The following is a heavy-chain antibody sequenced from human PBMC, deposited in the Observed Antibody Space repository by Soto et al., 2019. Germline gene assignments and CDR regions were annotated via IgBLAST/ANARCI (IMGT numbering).Heavy chain of an antibody. CDR2: ISYDGSNK. V-gene: IGHV3-30*18. Sequence: QVQLVESGGGVVQPGRSLRLSCAASGFTFSSYGMHWVRQAPGKGLEWVAVISYDGSNKYYADSVKGRFTISRDNSKNSLYLQRNSLRAEDTAVYYCAKAYGAGSYFDYWGQGTLVTVSS. CDR1: GFTFSSYG. D-gene: IGHD3-10*01. CDR3: AKAYGAGSYFDY. J-gene: IGHJ4*02.